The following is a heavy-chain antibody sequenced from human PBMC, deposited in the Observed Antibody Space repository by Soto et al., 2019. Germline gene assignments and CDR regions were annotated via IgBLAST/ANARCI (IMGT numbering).Heavy chain of an antibody. D-gene: IGHD3-22*01. V-gene: IGHV3-23*01. CDR1: GLTFSSYW. CDR2: ISGSGSST. CDR3: AKKWYYYDSSGYQPLDY. J-gene: IGHJ4*02. Sequence: GGSLRLSCAASGLTFSSYWMHWVRQAPGKGLEWVSAISGSGSSTNYADSVKGRFTISRDNSKNTLYLQMNSLRAEDTAVYYCAKKWYYYDSSGYQPLDYWGQGTLVTVSS.